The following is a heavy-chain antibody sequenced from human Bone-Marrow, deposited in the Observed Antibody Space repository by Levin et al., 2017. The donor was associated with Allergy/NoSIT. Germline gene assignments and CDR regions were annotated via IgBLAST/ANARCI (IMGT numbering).Heavy chain of an antibody. CDR3: AHTFSTSGYYPDYFFSHYMDV. V-gene: IGHV2-5*02. Sequence: TLSLTCNFSGFSFTTSGESVAWIRQPPGKALEWLGVIFRDNDKRYSPSLKNRLTITKDTAKSQVVLTMTNMDLVDTATYFCAHTFSTSGYYPDYFFSHYMDVWGKGTTVTVSS. D-gene: IGHD2-21*01. J-gene: IGHJ6*03. CDR2: IFRDNDK. CDR1: GFSFTTSGES.